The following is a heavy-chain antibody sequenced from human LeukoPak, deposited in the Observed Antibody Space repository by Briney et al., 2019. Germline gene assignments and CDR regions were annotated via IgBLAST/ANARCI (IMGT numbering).Heavy chain of an antibody. J-gene: IGHJ1*01. CDR3: VRSREGYRLGPKSAEYFQH. D-gene: IGHD5-24*01. CDR1: GGTFSSYA. V-gene: IGHV1-69*05. Sequence: ASVKVSCKASGGTFSSYAISWVRQAPGQGLEWMGGIIPIFGTANYAQKFQGRVTITTDESTSTAYMELSSLRSEDTAVYYCVRSREGYRLGPKSAEYFQHWGQGTLVTVSS. CDR2: IIPIFGTA.